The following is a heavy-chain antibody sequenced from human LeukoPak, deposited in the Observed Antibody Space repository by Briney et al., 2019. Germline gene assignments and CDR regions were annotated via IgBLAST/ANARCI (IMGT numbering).Heavy chain of an antibody. Sequence: GGSLRLSCAASGFTLDDYGMSWVRQAPGKGLEWVSGINWNGGSTGYADSVKGRFTVSRDHAKNSLYLQMNSLRAEDTALYYCARGEGDGNFDYWGQGTLVTVSS. D-gene: IGHD1-26*01. CDR1: GFTLDDYG. CDR3: ARGEGDGNFDY. V-gene: IGHV3-20*04. CDR2: INWNGGST. J-gene: IGHJ4*02.